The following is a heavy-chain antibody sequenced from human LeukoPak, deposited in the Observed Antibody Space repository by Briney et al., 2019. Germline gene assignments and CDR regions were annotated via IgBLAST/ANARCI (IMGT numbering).Heavy chain of an antibody. CDR1: GFTFDDYA. Sequence: PGGSLRLSCAASGFTFDDYAMHWVRQAPGKGLEWVSGISWNSGSIGYADSVKGRFTISRDNAKNSLYLQMNSLRAEDTAVYYCARGRDAYYFDYWGQGTLVTVSS. V-gene: IGHV3-9*01. CDR2: ISWNSGSI. CDR3: ARGRDAYYFDY. J-gene: IGHJ4*02.